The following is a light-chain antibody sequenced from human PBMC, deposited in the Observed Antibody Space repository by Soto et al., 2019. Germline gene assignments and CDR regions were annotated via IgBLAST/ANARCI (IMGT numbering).Light chain of an antibody. V-gene: IGLV1-44*01. Sequence: QSVLTQPPSASGTPGQRVAISCSGSNSNIGINAVNWYQQLPGTAPKLLISSNNQRPSGVPDRFSGSRSGTSGSLAISGLQSEDEAHYYCAVWDDGLDAWMFGGGTKLTVL. CDR1: NSNIGINA. J-gene: IGLJ3*02. CDR3: AVWDDGLDAWM. CDR2: SNN.